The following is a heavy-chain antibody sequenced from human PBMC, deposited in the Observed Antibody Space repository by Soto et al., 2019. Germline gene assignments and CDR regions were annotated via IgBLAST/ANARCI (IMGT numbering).Heavy chain of an antibody. J-gene: IGHJ3*02. CDR2: IYHSGST. CDR3: ARGIFYAFDI. Sequence: TLSLTSAFIGNSISSLCYSLSWIRQPPGKGLEWIGYIYHSGSTYYNPSLKSRVTISVDRSKNQFSLKLSSVAAADTAVYYCARGIFYAFDIWGQGTMVT. V-gene: IGHV4-30-2*01. CDR1: GNSISSLCYS. D-gene: IGHD3-9*01.